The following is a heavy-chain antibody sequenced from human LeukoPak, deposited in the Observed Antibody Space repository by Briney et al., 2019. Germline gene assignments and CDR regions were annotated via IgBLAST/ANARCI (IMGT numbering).Heavy chain of an antibody. Sequence: QTGGSLRLSCAASGFTFDDYAMHGVRQAPGKGLEWVSLISWDGGSTYYADSVKGRFTISRDNSKNSLYLQMNSLRAEDTALYYCAKDTAAAGTDLHLDYWGQGTLVTVSS. V-gene: IGHV3-43D*04. CDR3: AKDTAAAGTDLHLDY. CDR1: GFTFDDYA. CDR2: ISWDGGST. J-gene: IGHJ4*02. D-gene: IGHD6-13*01.